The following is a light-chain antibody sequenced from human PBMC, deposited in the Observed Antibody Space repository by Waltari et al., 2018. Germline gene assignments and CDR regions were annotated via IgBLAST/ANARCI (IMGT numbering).Light chain of an antibody. CDR3: SSYTTSSTVYV. CDR1: SGDVGTYDY. Sequence: QSALTQPASVSGSPGQSIPISCTGTSGDVGTYDYVSWYQQHPGKAPKLMIYDVTKRPSGIANRFSGSKSGNTASLTISGLQAEDEADYYCSSYTTSSTVYVFGTGTKVTVL. V-gene: IGLV2-14*03. CDR2: DVT. J-gene: IGLJ1*01.